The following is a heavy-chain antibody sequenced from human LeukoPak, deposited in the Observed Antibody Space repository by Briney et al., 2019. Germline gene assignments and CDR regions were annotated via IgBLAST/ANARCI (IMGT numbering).Heavy chain of an antibody. CDR2: ISSRGSTI. CDR3: ASLIVGGTTVRDY. V-gene: IGHV3-48*03. D-gene: IGHD4-17*01. CDR1: GFTFSSYE. J-gene: IGHJ4*02. Sequence: PGGSLRLSCAASGFTFSSYEMNWVRQAPGKGLEWVSYISSRGSTIYYADSVKGRFTISRNNAKNSLSLQMNSLRAEDTAVYYCASLIVGGTTVRDYWGREPWSASPQ.